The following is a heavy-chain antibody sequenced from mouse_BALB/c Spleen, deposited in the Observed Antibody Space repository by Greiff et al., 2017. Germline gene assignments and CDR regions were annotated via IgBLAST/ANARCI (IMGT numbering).Heavy chain of an antibody. V-gene: IGHV1S22*01. J-gene: IGHJ4*01. CDR1: GYTFTSYW. CDR2: IYPGSGST. Sequence: LQQPGSELVRPGASVKLSCKASGYTFTSYWMHWVKQRHGQGLEWIGNIYPGSGSTNYDEKFKSKGTLTVDTSSSTAYMHLSSLTSEDSAVYYCTREGYYAMDYWGQGTSVTVSS. CDR3: TREGYYAMDY.